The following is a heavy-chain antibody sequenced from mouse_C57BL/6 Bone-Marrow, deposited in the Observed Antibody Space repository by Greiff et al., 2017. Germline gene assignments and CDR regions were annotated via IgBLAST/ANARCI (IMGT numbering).Heavy chain of an antibody. D-gene: IGHD1-1*01. Sequence: VQLKESGAELARPGASVKLSCKASGYTFTSYGISWVKQRTGQGLEWIGEIYPRSGNTYYNEKFKGKATLTADKSSSTAYMELRSLTSEDSAVYFCARPHYGSSPAWFAYWGQGTLVTVSA. V-gene: IGHV1-81*01. CDR1: GYTFTSYG. CDR2: IYPRSGNT. CDR3: ARPHYGSSPAWFAY. J-gene: IGHJ3*01.